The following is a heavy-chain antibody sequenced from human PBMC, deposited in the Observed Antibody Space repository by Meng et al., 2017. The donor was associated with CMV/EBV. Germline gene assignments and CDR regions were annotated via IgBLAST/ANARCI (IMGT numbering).Heavy chain of an antibody. CDR3: ARGGIAAAGPFDY. D-gene: IGHD6-13*01. V-gene: IGHV4-34*01. J-gene: IGHJ4*02. CDR2: INHSGST. Sequence: LQRWGAGLLTPSAARPLACAVYGGSFSGSYWSWIRQPPGKGLEWIGEINHSGSTNYNPSLKSRVTISVDTSKNQFSLKLSSVTAADTAVYYGARGGIAAAGPFDYWGQGTLVTVSS. CDR1: GGSFSGSY.